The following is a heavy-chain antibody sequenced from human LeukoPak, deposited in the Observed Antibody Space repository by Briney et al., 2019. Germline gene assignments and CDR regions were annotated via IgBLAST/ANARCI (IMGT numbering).Heavy chain of an antibody. CDR3: ARGGYCSSTSCYTEGYYHYGMDV. V-gene: IGHV3-7*01. Sequence: GGSLRLSCAASGFTFSSYWMSWVRQAPGKGLEWVANIKQDGSEKYYVDSVKGRFTISRDNAKNSLYLQMNSLRAEDTAVYYCARGGYCSSTSCYTEGYYHYGMDVWGQGTTVTVSS. CDR1: GFTFSSYW. J-gene: IGHJ6*02. D-gene: IGHD2-2*02. CDR2: IKQDGSEK.